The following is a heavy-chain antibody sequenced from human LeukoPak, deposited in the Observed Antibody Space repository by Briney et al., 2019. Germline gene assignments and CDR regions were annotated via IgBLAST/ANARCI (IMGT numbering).Heavy chain of an antibody. V-gene: IGHV4-34*01. D-gene: IGHD6-13*01. CDR1: GGSFSGYY. CDR2: INHSGST. J-gene: IGHJ5*02. Sequence: PSETLSLTCAVYGGSFSGYYWSWIRQPPGKGLEWIGEINHSGSTNYNPSLKSRVTISVDTSKNQFSLKLSSVTAADTAVYYCARQSPYSSSWSLNYNWFDPWGQGTLVTVSS. CDR3: ARQSPYSSSWSLNYNWFDP.